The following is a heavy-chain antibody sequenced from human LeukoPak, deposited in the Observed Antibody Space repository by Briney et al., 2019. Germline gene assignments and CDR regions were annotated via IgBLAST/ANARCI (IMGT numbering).Heavy chain of an antibody. CDR1: GYTFTSYA. J-gene: IGHJ4*02. CDR2: INAGNGNT. CDR3: ARDRGSGSYYTLGY. Sequence: GASVKVSCKASGYTFTSYAMHWVRQAPGQRLEWMGWINAGNGNTKYSQKFQGRVTITRDTSASIAYMELSSLRSEDTAVYYCARDRGSGSYYTLGYWGQGTLVTVSS. D-gene: IGHD3-10*01. V-gene: IGHV1-3*01.